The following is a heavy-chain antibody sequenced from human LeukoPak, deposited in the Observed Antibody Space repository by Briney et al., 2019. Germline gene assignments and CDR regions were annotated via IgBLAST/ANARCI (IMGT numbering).Heavy chain of an antibody. CDR2: IYYNGKT. D-gene: IGHD3-10*01. V-gene: IGHV4-39*01. CDR1: GGSISSSRYY. Sequence: SETLSLTCTVSGGSISSSRYYWGWLRQPPGKGLEGIGTIYYNGKTYYNPSLESRLNISVDTSKNQFSLKLRSVTAADTAVYYCARQPTPGSYPDYWGQGTLVTV. CDR3: ARQPTPGSYPDY. J-gene: IGHJ4*02.